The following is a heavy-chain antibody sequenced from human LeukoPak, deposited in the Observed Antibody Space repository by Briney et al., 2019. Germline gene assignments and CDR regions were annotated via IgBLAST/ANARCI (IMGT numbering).Heavy chain of an antibody. CDR2: IRYDGSNE. V-gene: IGHV3-30*02. CDR3: AKDNAPHCSGGSCYPTAIGY. CDR1: GFTFNS. J-gene: IGHJ4*02. D-gene: IGHD2-15*01. Sequence: GGSLRLSCAASGFTFNSIHWVRQAPGKGLEWVAFIRYDGSNEYYADSVKGRFTISRDNSKNTLYLQMNSLRAEDTAVYYCAKDNAPHCSGGSCYPTAIGYWGQGTLVTVSS.